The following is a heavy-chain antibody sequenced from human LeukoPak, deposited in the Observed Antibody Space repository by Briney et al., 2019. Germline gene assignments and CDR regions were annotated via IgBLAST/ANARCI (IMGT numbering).Heavy chain of an antibody. J-gene: IGHJ6*03. CDR3: ARALKDCTNGVCYTFGYYYYYMDV. D-gene: IGHD2-8*01. CDR1: GGSISSYY. V-gene: IGHV4-59*01. CDR2: IYYSGST. Sequence: PSETLSLTCTVSGGSISSYYWSWMRQPPGKGLEWIGYIYYSGSTNYNPSLKSRVTISVDTSKNQFSLKLSSVTAADTAVYYCARALKDCTNGVCYTFGYYYYYMDVWGKGTTVTVSS.